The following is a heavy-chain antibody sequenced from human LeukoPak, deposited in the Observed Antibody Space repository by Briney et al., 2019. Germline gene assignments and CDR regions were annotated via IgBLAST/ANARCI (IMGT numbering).Heavy chain of an antibody. CDR2: INPNSGGT. J-gene: IGHJ6*02. Sequence: ASVKVSCKASGYTFTGYYMHWVRQAPGQGLEWMGWINPNSGGTNYAQKFQGRVTMTRDTSISTAYMELSRLRSDDTAVYYCAREEGPGIVPAAKSKSYYYYGMDVWGQGTTVTVSS. CDR1: GYTFTGYY. CDR3: AREEGPGIVPAAKSKSYYYYGMDV. V-gene: IGHV1-2*02. D-gene: IGHD2-2*01.